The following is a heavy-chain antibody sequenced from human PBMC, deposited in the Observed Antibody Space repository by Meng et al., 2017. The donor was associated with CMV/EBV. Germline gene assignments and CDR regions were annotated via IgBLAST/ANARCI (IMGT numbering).Heavy chain of an antibody. V-gene: IGHV5-51*01. Sequence: VLSGAEVKKPGASVKVSGQASGYTSTSYYMHWVRQMPGKGLEWMGIIYPGDSDTRYSPSFQGQVTISADKSISTAYLQWSSLKASDTAMYYCARRRSSSSLYWFDPWGQGTLVTVSS. CDR2: IYPGDSDT. J-gene: IGHJ5*02. D-gene: IGHD6-13*01. CDR3: ARRRSSSSLYWFDP. CDR1: GYTSTSYY.